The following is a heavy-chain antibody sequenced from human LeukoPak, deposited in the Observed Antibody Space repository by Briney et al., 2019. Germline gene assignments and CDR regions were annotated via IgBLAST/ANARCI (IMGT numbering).Heavy chain of an antibody. CDR3: ARDSGRVVAPGV. Sequence: GGSLRLSCAAFGFTFSSYWMSWVRQAPGKGLEWVANIKQDGSEKYYVDSVKGRFTISRDNAKNSLYLQMNSLRAEDTAVYYCARDSGRVVAPGVWGQGTMVTVSS. J-gene: IGHJ3*01. CDR1: GFTFSSYW. D-gene: IGHD2-15*01. CDR2: IKQDGSEK. V-gene: IGHV3-7*01.